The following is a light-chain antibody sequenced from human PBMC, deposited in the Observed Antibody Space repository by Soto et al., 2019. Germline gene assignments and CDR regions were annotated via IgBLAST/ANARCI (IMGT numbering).Light chain of an antibody. Sequence: DIQMTQSPSSLSASVGDRVTITCRASQSISSSLIWYQQKPGKAPKLLIYATSSLQSGVPSRFSGSGSGTDFTLTINSLQPEDFATYYCQQSYRTPYTFGQGTKLEIK. CDR2: ATS. CDR1: QSISSS. CDR3: QQSYRTPYT. J-gene: IGKJ2*01. V-gene: IGKV1-39*01.